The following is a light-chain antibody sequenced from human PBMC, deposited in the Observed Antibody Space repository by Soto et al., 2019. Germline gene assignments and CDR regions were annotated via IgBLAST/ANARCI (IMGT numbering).Light chain of an antibody. V-gene: IGKV3-20*01. CDR1: QSVTSSY. J-gene: IGKJ1*01. Sequence: EIVLTQSPGTLSLSPGERATLSCRASQSVTSSYLAWYQQKPGQAPSLLVYDASSRATGIPDRFSGSGSGTDFTLTISSLVPEDFAVYCCQQYGSSPRSTFGQGTKV. CDR2: DAS. CDR3: QQYGSSPRST.